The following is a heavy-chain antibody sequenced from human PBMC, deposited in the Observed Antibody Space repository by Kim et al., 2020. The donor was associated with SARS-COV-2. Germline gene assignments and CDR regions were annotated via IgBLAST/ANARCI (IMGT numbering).Heavy chain of an antibody. Sequence: SETLSLTCAVYGGSFSGYYWSWIRQPPGKGLEWIGEINHSGSTNYNPSLKSRVTISVDTSKNQFSLKLSSVTAADTAVYYCARGFDYYGDRILYYYYGMDVWGQGTTVTVSS. CDR2: INHSGST. V-gene: IGHV4-34*01. J-gene: IGHJ6*02. CDR1: GGSFSGYY. D-gene: IGHD4-17*01. CDR3: ARGFDYYGDRILYYYYGMDV.